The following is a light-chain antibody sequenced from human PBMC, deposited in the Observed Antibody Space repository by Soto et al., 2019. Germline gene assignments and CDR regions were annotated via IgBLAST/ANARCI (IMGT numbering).Light chain of an antibody. Sequence: QSALTQPASVSGSPGQSITISCTGTSSDVGGYNYVSWSQQHPGKAPQLMIYEVSNRPSGVSNRFSGSKSGNTASLTISGLQAEDEADYYCSSYTSSSTVVFGSGTKVTVL. CDR2: EVS. CDR1: SSDVGGYNY. V-gene: IGLV2-14*01. CDR3: SSYTSSSTVV. J-gene: IGLJ1*01.